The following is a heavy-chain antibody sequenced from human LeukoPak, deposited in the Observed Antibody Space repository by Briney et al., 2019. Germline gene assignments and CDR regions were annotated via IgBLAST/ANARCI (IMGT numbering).Heavy chain of an antibody. CDR1: GFTFSSYG. V-gene: IGHV3-30*02. Sequence: PGGSLRLSCAASGFTFSSYGMHWVRQAPGKGLEWVAFIRFDGSYKSYADSVKGRFTISRDNSKNTLYLQMNSLTAEDTAVYYCAKDDAEYFQPWGQGTLVTVSS. CDR3: AKDDAEYFQP. CDR2: IRFDGSYK. J-gene: IGHJ1*01.